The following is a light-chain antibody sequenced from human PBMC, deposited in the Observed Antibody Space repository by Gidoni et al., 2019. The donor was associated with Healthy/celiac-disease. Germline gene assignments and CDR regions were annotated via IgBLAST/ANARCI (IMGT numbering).Light chain of an antibody. Sequence: DIQLTQSPSFLSASVGDRVTITCRASQGISSYLAWYQQKPGKAPKLLIYAASTLQSGVPSRISGSGSGTEFTLTISSLQPEDFATYYCQQLNSYPQFTFGPGTKVDIK. CDR3: QQLNSYPQFT. V-gene: IGKV1-9*01. CDR2: AAS. J-gene: IGKJ3*01. CDR1: QGISSY.